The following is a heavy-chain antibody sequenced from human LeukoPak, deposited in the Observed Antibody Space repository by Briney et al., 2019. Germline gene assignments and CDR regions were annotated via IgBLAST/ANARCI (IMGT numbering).Heavy chain of an antibody. D-gene: IGHD3-10*01. CDR3: ARQLWFGELQD. Sequence: SETLSLTCAVYGGSFSGYYWSWIRQPPGKGLEWIGEINHSGSTNYNPSLKSRVTISVDTSKNQFSLKLSPVTAADTAVYYCARQLWFGELQDWGQGTLVTVSS. J-gene: IGHJ4*02. V-gene: IGHV4-34*01. CDR2: INHSGST. CDR1: GGSFSGYY.